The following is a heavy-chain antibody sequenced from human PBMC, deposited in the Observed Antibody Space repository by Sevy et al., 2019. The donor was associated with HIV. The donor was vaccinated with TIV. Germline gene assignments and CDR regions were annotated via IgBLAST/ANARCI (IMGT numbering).Heavy chain of an antibody. Sequence: GGYLRLSCAASGFTFSSYGMHWVRQAPGKGLEWMAVIWYDGSNKYYGDSVKDRFTISRDNSKNTLYLQMNSLRAEDPAMAFCAKDHRLWFGENWFDPWGQGTLVTVSS. CDR2: IWYDGSNK. CDR1: GFTFSSYG. V-gene: IGHV3-33*06. CDR3: AKDHRLWFGENWFDP. J-gene: IGHJ5*02. D-gene: IGHD3-10*01.